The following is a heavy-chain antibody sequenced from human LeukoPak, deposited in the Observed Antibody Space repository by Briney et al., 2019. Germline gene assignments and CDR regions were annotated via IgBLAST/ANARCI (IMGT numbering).Heavy chain of an antibody. D-gene: IGHD3-3*01. CDR3: ARQQGPFFFDF. CDR2: IYYSGST. J-gene: IGHJ4*02. Sequence: KASETLSLTCTVSGGSISSYYWSWIRQPPGKGLEWIGYIYYSGSTNYNSSLKSRATISVDTSKNQLSLKLSSVTAADTAVYFCARQQGPFFFDFWGQGTLVTVSS. CDR1: GGSISSYY. V-gene: IGHV4-59*08.